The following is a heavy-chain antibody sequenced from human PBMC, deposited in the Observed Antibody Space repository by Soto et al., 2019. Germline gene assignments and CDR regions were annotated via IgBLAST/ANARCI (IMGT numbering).Heavy chain of an antibody. CDR1: GPSITTDSYY. J-gene: IGHJ5*02. D-gene: IGHD2-2*01. V-gene: IGHV4-39*01. CDR2: AYYSGST. CDR3: ARLHSEYQQIDP. Sequence: SETLSLTCTVSGPSITTDSYYWGWIRQPPGKGLEWIGSAYYSGSTYYNPSLKSRVTISVDTSKNQFSLKLSSVPAADTSVYFCARLHSEYQQIDPWGQGTLVTVSS.